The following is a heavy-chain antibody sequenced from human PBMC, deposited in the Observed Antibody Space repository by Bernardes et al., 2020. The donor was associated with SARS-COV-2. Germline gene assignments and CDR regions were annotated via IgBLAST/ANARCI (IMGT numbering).Heavy chain of an antibody. V-gene: IGHV5-10-1*01. CDR2: IYPSDSYT. CDR1: GYSFTSHW. J-gene: IGHJ5*02. CDR3: VLGIVIVRS. Sequence: ESLKISCKGSGYSFTSHWITWVRQMPGKGLEWMGRIYPSDSYTDYSPSFQGHVTISADKSISTAYLPWSSLKASDTAMYYCVLGIVIVRSWGQGTLVTVSS. D-gene: IGHD3-10*01.